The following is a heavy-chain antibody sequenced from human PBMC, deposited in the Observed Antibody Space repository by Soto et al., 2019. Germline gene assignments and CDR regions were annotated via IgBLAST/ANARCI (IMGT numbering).Heavy chain of an antibody. V-gene: IGHV3-23*01. D-gene: IGHD1-26*01. Sequence: RGSLRLSCAASGFTFGTYAMNWVRQAPGKGLEWVSAISGGGGSTYYADSVKGRVTISRDNSKNTLYPQMNSLRAEDTAVYYCAKVSLGALTFTDYYYYGLDVWGQGTTVTVSS. J-gene: IGHJ6*02. CDR3: AKVSLGALTFTDYYYYGLDV. CDR1: GFTFGTYA. CDR2: ISGGGGST.